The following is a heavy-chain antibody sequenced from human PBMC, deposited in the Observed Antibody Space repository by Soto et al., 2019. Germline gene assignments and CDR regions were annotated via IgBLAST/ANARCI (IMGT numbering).Heavy chain of an antibody. CDR2: IRGVDNNK. CDR1: GFTFSSYS. J-gene: IGHJ6*02. D-gene: IGHD3-10*01. CDR3: ARDRVRGALPQYGMDV. Sequence: EVQLVESGGGLVKPGGSLTLSCAASGFTFSSYSMNCARQAPGKGLEWVSSIRGVDNNKYNAASVKGRFTFSKDNAKNSLFLHLSALTADDTAVYYCARDRVRGALPQYGMDVWGQGTTVTVSS. V-gene: IGHV3-21*01.